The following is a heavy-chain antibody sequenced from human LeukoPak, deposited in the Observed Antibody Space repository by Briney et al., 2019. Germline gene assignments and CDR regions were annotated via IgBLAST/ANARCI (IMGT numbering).Heavy chain of an antibody. CDR2: ISIDPIYI. D-gene: IGHD2-2*02. CDR1: GVIFSSDT. Sequence: PLGSLRLSSAASGVIFSSDTLNSGRRTPGNGVGWGSAISIDPIYIFYADSVRGRFTISRDNAKNSLYLQMNSLRAEDTAVYYCARTSVPAAISPYFFDSWGQGPLVPVSS. V-gene: IGHV3-21*01. J-gene: IGHJ4*02. CDR3: ARTSVPAAISPYFFDS.